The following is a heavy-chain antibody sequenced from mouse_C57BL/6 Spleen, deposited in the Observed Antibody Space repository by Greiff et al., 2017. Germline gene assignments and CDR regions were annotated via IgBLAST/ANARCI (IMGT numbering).Heavy chain of an antibody. V-gene: IGHV1-69*01. CDR2: IDPSDSYT. CDR3: ASSSSGHYFDY. J-gene: IGHJ2*01. Sequence: QVQLQQPGAELVMPGASVKLSCKASGYTFTSYWMHWVKQRPGQGLEWIGEIDPSDSYTNYNQKFKGKSTLTVDNSSSTAYMQLSSLTSEDSAVXYCASSSSGHYFDYWGQGTTLTVSS. CDR1: GYTFTSYW. D-gene: IGHD3-2*02.